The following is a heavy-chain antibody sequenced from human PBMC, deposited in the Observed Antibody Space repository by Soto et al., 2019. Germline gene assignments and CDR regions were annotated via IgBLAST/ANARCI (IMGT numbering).Heavy chain of an antibody. V-gene: IGHV1-18*01. Sequence: VSVKVSCKASGYTFTSYGISWVRQAPGQGLEWMGWISAYNGNTNYAQKLQGRVTMTTDTSTSTAYMELRSLRSDDTAVYYCARVVKGDSSGYYEPRFDYWGQGTLVTVSS. CDR1: GYTFTSYG. J-gene: IGHJ4*02. CDR3: ARVVKGDSSGYYEPRFDY. D-gene: IGHD3-22*01. CDR2: ISAYNGNT.